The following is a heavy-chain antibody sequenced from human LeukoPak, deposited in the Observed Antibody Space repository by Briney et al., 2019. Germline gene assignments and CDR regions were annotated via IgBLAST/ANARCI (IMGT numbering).Heavy chain of an antibody. Sequence: ASVKVSCKASGYTFTSYAMHWVRQAPGQRLEWMGWINAGNGNTKYSQKFQGRVTITRDTSASTAYMELSSLRSEDTAVYYCAREGGPGHVSAFDPWGQGTLVTVSS. CDR1: GYTFTSYA. CDR3: AREGGPGHVSAFDP. CDR2: INAGNGNT. J-gene: IGHJ5*02. V-gene: IGHV1-3*01.